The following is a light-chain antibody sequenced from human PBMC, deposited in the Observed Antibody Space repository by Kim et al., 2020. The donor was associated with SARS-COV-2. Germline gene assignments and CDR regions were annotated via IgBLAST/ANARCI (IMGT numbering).Light chain of an antibody. CDR1: SSDVGGYNY. Sequence: GQSITISCTGTSSDVGGYNYVSWYQQHPGKAPKLRIYDVNKWPSGVSNRFSGSKSGNTASLTISGLQAEDEAEYYCSSYRNTNTWVFGGGTQLTVL. CDR3: SSYRNTNTWV. CDR2: DVN. J-gene: IGLJ3*02. V-gene: IGLV2-14*04.